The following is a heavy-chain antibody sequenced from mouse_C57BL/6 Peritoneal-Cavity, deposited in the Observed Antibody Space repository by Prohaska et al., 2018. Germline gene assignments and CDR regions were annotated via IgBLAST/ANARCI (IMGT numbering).Heavy chain of an antibody. Sequence: EVKLVVSGGGFVQPGGSLKLSCAASGFTFRDYYMYWVRQPPEKWFEWVAYISDGGGSTYYPDTVKGRFSISRDKAKNTLYLQMSRLKSEGTAMYYCARQGSTVVATHAMDYWGQGTAVTVSS. D-gene: IGHD1-1*01. CDR3: ARQGSTVVATHAMDY. J-gene: IGHJ4*01. CDR1: GFTFRDYY. CDR2: ISDGGGST. V-gene: IGHV5-12*01.